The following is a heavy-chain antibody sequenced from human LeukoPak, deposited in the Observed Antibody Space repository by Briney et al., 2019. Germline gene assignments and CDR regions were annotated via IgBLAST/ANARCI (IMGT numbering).Heavy chain of an antibody. V-gene: IGHV3-11*04. D-gene: IGHD2-15*01. Sequence: GGSLRLSCAASGFTFSDYYMSWIRQAPGKGLEWVSYISSSGSTIYYADSVKGRFTISRDNAKNSLYLQMNSLRAEDTAVYYCARDKWRYFDAFDIWGQGTMVTVSS. CDR1: GFTFSDYY. CDR2: ISSSGSTI. CDR3: ARDKWRYFDAFDI. J-gene: IGHJ3*02.